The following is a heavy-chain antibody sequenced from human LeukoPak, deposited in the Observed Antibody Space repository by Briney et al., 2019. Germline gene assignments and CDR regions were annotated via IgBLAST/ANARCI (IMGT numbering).Heavy chain of an antibody. CDR3: ANRGYSYGRDAFDI. D-gene: IGHD5-18*01. Sequence: GGSLRLSCAASGFTFSSYAMSWVRQAPGNGLEWASAISGSGGSTYYADSVKGRFTISRDNSKNTLYLQMNSLRAEDTAVYYCANRGYSYGRDAFDIWGQGTMVTVSS. CDR1: GFTFSSYA. J-gene: IGHJ3*02. CDR2: ISGSGGST. V-gene: IGHV3-23*01.